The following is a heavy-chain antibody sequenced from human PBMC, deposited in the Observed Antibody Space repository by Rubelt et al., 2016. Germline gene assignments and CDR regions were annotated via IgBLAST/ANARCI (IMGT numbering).Heavy chain of an antibody. CDR3: AKDLSHSSSWYVGYFDY. V-gene: IGHV3-23*01. CDR2: T. Sequence: TYYADSVKGRFTISRDNSKNTLYLQMNSLRAEDTAVYYCAKDLSHSSSWYVGYFDYWGQGTLVTVSS. J-gene: IGHJ4*02. D-gene: IGHD6-13*01.